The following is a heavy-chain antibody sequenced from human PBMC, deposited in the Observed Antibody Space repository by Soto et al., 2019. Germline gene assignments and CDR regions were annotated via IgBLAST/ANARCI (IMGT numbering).Heavy chain of an antibody. J-gene: IGHJ3*02. CDR1: GRTFSSYA. V-gene: IGHV1-69*13. CDR3: ARTPSGYDSSGYHAFDI. CDR2: IIPIFGTA. D-gene: IGHD3-22*01. Sequence: SVKVSCKASGRTFSSYAISWVRQAPGQRLEWMGGIIPIFGTANYAQKFQGRVTITADESTSTAYMELSSLRSEDTAVYYCARTPSGYDSSGYHAFDIWGQGTMVTVSS.